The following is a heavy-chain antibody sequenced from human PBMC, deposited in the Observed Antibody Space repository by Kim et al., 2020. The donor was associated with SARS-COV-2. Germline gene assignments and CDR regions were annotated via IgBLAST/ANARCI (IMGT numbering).Heavy chain of an antibody. J-gene: IGHJ4*02. CDR2: IYHSGST. CDR1: GYSISSGYY. V-gene: IGHV4-38-2*02. CDR3: ARDRGSSGYYSS. D-gene: IGHD3-22*01. Sequence: SETLSLTCTVSGYSISSGYYWGWIRQPPGKGLEWIGSIYHSGSTYYNPSLKSRVTISVDTSKNQFSLKLSSVTAADTAVYYCARDRGSSGYYSSWGQGTL.